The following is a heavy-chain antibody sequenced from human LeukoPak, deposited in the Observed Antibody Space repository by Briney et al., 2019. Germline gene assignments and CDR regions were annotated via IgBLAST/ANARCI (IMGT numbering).Heavy chain of an antibody. CDR1: GFTFSSYS. D-gene: IGHD6-19*01. V-gene: IGHV3-48*01. CDR2: ISSSSSTI. J-gene: IGHJ4*02. CDR3: ARDREAVAGN. Sequence: GGSLRLSCAASGFTFSSYSMNWVRQAPGKGLEWVSYISSSSSTIYYADSVKGRFTISRDNAKNSLYLQMNSLRAEDTAVYYCARDREAVAGNWGQGTLVTVSS.